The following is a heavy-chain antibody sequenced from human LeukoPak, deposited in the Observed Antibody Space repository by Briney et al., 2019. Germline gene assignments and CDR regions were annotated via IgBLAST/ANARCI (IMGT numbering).Heavy chain of an antibody. V-gene: IGHV4-61*02. J-gene: IGHJ3*02. CDR1: GGSISSGSYY. CDR2: IYTSGST. D-gene: IGHD2-2*01. Sequence: PSQTLSLTCTVSGGSISSGSYYWSWIRQPAGKGLEWIGRIYTSGSTNYNPSLKGRVTISVDTSKNQFSLKLSSVTAADTAVYYCARADIVVVPAANDAFDIWGQGTMVTVSS. CDR3: ARADIVVVPAANDAFDI.